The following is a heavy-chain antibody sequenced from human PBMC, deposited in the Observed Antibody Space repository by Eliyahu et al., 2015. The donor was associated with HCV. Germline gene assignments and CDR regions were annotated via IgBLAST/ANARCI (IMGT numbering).Heavy chain of an antibody. Sequence: QVQLQESGPGLVKPSETLSXTCPVSXGSXXTXXWSWIRQPPGKGXEWIGDXPYSGSTNYNPSLKSRVTIXVDTSKNQFSLNLTSVTAADTAMYYCASGGGGIAVTGTGGWFDPWGQGTLVTVSS. J-gene: IGHJ5*02. V-gene: IGHV4-59*01. CDR2: XPYSGST. CDR3: ASGGGGIAVTGTGGWFDP. D-gene: IGHD6-19*01. CDR1: XGSXXTXX.